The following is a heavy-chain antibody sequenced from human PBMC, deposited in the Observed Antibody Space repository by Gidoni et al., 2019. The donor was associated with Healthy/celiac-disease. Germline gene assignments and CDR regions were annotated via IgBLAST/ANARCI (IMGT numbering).Heavy chain of an antibody. CDR2: ISAYNGNT. V-gene: IGHV1-18*04. CDR3: ARDLDYDSSGYSSRYSLYYYDYYGMDV. Sequence: QVQLVQSGAEAKKPGASAKVSCTDSGYTFTSYGISWVRQALGQGLEWMGWISAYNGNTTYAQKLQGRVTMTTDTSTSTAYMELRSLRSDDTAVYYCARDLDYDSSGYSSRYSLYYYDYYGMDVWGQGTTVTVSS. J-gene: IGHJ6*02. D-gene: IGHD3-22*01. CDR1: GYTFTSYG.